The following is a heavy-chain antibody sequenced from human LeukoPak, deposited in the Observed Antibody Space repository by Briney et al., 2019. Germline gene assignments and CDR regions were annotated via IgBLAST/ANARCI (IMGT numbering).Heavy chain of an antibody. CDR2: IYYTGST. J-gene: IGHJ4*02. CDR1: GGSISGYY. D-gene: IGHD6-6*01. V-gene: IGHV4-59*08. CDR3: ARQAARLHFDY. Sequence: PSETLSLTCTVSGGSISGYYWSWIRQPPGKGLEWIGYIYYTGSTNYNPSLKSRVTISVDTSKNQFSLKLSSVTAADTAVYYCARQAARLHFDYWGQGTLVTVSS.